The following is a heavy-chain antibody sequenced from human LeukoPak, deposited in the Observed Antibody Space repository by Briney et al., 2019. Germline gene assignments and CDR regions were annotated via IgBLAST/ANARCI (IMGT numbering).Heavy chain of an antibody. CDR3: ARDLKYYDSTGFFLDDAFDM. V-gene: IGHV3-74*01. Sequence: GGSLRLSCAASGFTFSGYWMHWLRQTPGKGLVWVSRIKYDGSYTSHADSVKGRFTISRDNAKNTVYLQMSALRAEDTAVYYCARDLKYYDSTGFFLDDAFDMWGHGTMVTVSS. J-gene: IGHJ3*02. CDR1: GFTFSGYW. D-gene: IGHD3-22*01. CDR2: IKYDGSYT.